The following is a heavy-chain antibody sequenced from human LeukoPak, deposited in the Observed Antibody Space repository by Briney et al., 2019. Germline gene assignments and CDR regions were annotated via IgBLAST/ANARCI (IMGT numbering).Heavy chain of an antibody. CDR2: IYSGGST. CDR3: ARDSSIAAAGPTYYYYYGMDV. V-gene: IGHV3-66*01. J-gene: IGHJ6*02. D-gene: IGHD6-13*01. CDR1: GFTFSSYS. Sequence: PGGSLRLSCAASGFTFSSYSMNWVRQAPGKGLEWDSVIYSGGSTYYADSVKGRFTISRDNSKNTLYLQMNSLRAEDTAAYYCARDSSIAAAGPTYYYYYGMDVWGQGTTVTVSS.